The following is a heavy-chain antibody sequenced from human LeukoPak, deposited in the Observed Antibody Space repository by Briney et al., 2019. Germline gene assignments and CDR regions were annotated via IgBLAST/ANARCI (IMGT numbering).Heavy chain of an antibody. J-gene: IGHJ6*02. CDR3: ARDWLLGSYYYGMDV. Sequence: PGGSLRLSCAASGFTFSSYGMHWVRQAPGKGLEWVSSISSSSSYIYYADSVKGRFTISRDNAKNSLYLQMNSLRAEDAAVYYCARDWLLGSYYYGMDVWGQGTTVTVSS. CDR2: ISSSSSYI. D-gene: IGHD5-12*01. V-gene: IGHV3-21*01. CDR1: GFTFSSYG.